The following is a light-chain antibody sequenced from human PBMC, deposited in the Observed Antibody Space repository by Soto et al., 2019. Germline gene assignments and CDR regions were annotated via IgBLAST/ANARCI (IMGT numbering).Light chain of an antibody. CDR1: SNDFGGDNS. Sequence: QSALTQPASVSGSPGQSITISCTGTSNDFGGDNSVSWYQHHPGKAPKLMIYDVSYRPSGVSNRFSGSKSGNTASLTISGLQTEDEADYYCSSYTSSSSLVVFGGGTKVTVL. CDR3: SSYTSSSSLVV. CDR2: DVS. V-gene: IGLV2-14*03. J-gene: IGLJ2*01.